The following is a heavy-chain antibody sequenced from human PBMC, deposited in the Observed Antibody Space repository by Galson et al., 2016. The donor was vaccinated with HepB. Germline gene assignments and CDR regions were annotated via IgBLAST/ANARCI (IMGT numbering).Heavy chain of an antibody. J-gene: IGHJ4*02. CDR3: ARQAYYDSSGYYYPLGY. D-gene: IGHD3-22*01. CDR1: GFTFSRYS. CDR2: ISSSSST. Sequence: SLRLSCAASGFTFSRYSMHWVRQAPGKGLEWVSYISSSSSTYYADSVKGRFTISRDNSKNTLYLQMNSLRAEDTAVYYCARQAYYDSSGYYYPLGYWGQGTLVTVSS. V-gene: IGHV3-48*01.